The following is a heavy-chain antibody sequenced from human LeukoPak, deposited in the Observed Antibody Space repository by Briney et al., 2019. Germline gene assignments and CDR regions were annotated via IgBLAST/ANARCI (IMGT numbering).Heavy chain of an antibody. D-gene: IGHD2-21*02. Sequence: SETLSLTCTVSGGSISSYYWSWIRQPAGKGLEWIGRIYTSGSTNYNPSLKSRVTISVDTSKNQFSLKLSSVTAADTAVYYCANRGSVVTAMSGHWFDPWGQGTLVTVSS. CDR3: ANRGSVVTAMSGHWFDP. V-gene: IGHV4-4*07. J-gene: IGHJ5*02. CDR1: GGSISSYY. CDR2: IYTSGST.